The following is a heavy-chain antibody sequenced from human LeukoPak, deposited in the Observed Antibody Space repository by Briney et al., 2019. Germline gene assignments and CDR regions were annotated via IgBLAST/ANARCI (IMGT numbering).Heavy chain of an antibody. J-gene: IGHJ6*02. CDR3: ARDGSIAVAGRYYYYYGMDV. CDR1: GYTFTSYG. V-gene: IGHV1-18*01. Sequence: ASVKVSCKASGYTFTSYGISWVRQAPGQGLERMGWISAYNGNTNYAQKLQGRVTMTTDTSTSTAYMELRSLRSDDTAVYYCARDGSIAVAGRYYYYYGMDVWGQGTTVTVSS. D-gene: IGHD6-19*01. CDR2: ISAYNGNT.